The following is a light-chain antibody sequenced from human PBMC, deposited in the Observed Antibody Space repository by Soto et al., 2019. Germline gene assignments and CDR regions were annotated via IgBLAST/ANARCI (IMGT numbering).Light chain of an antibody. CDR1: QSISSW. CDR2: KAS. Sequence: DIQMTQSPSTLSASVGDRVTITCRASQSISSWLAWYQQKPGKAPKLLIYKASSLESGLPSRFSGSGSGTEFTLTISSLQPDDFATYYCQQDNSSPTFGPGTKVEIK. CDR3: QQDNSSPT. J-gene: IGKJ1*01. V-gene: IGKV1-5*03.